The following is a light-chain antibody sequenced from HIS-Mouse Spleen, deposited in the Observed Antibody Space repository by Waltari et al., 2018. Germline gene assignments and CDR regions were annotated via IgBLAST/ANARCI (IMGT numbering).Light chain of an antibody. CDR3: CSYAGSSTVV. CDR1: RRDGGSYNL. Sequence: QSALTQPASVSGSPGQSITISCTGTRRDGGSYNLVSWYQQHPGKAPKPMIYEGSKRPSGVSNRFSGSKSGNTASLTISGLQAEDEADYYCCSYAGSSTVVFGGGTKLTVL. J-gene: IGLJ2*01. V-gene: IGLV2-23*01. CDR2: EGS.